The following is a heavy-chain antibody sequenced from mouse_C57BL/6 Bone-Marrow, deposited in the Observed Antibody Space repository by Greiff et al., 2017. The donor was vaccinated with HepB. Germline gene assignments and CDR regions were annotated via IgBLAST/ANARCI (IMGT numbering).Heavy chain of an antibody. CDR3: ARPSRGRDY. V-gene: IGHV5-12*01. CDR2: IINGGGST. J-gene: IGHJ4*01. Sequence: EVKLVEPGGGLVQPGGSLKLSCAASGFTFSDYYMYWVRQTPEKRLEWVAYIINGGGSTYYPDTVKGRFTISRDNTKNTLYLQMSRLKSEDTAMYYCARPSRGRDYWGQGTSVTVSS. CDR1: GFTFSDYY.